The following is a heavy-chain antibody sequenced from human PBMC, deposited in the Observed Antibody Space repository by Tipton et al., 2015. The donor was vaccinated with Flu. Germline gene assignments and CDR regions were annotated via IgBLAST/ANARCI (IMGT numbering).Heavy chain of an antibody. V-gene: IGHV4-30-2*01. CDR1: GGSISSGGYS. CDR2: IYHSGST. CDR3: ARVGFYGATGGMDV. Sequence: TLSLTCAVSGGSISSGGYSWSWIRQPPGKGLEWIGYIYHSGSTYYNPSLKSRVTISVDRSKNQFSLKLSSVTAADTAVYYCARVGFYGATGGMDVWGQGTTVTVSS. D-gene: IGHD4-17*01. J-gene: IGHJ6*02.